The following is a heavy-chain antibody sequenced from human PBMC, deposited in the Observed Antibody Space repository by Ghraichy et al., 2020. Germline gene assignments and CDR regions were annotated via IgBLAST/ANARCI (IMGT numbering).Heavy chain of an antibody. CDR2: ISGGGST. Sequence: GGSLRLSCAASGFTFSSYAMSWVRQAPGKGLEWVSAISGGGSTYYADPVKGRFTISRDNSKNTLYLQMNSLRAEDTAVYYCAKFFLWSSGGYYFDYWGQGTLVTVSS. CDR1: GFTFSSYA. CDR3: AKFFLWSSGGYYFDY. J-gene: IGHJ4*02. V-gene: IGHV3-23*01. D-gene: IGHD3-10*01.